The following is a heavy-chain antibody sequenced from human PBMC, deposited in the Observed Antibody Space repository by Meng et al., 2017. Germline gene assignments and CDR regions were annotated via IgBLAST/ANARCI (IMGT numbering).Heavy chain of an antibody. CDR2: INHSGST. CDR3: ARRRGGSSDWFDP. J-gene: IGHJ5*02. V-gene: IGHV4-34*01. D-gene: IGHD6-6*01. CDR1: GGSFSGYY. Sequence: VTPQRWGSGLLQPSETLSLTCAVYGGSFSGYYWSWIRQPPGKGLEWIGEINHSGSTNYNPSLKSRVTISVDTSKNQFSLKLSSVTAADTAVYYCARRRGGSSDWFDPWGQGTLVTVSS.